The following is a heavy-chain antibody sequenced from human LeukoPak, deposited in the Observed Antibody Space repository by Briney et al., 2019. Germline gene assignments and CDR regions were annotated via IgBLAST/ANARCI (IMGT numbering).Heavy chain of an antibody. D-gene: IGHD2-15*01. CDR1: GFTFSDYY. J-gene: IGHJ4*02. CDR3: ARDPDSSAFDY. Sequence: PGGSLRLSCAASGFTFSDYYMSWIRQAPGKGLEWVSYISSSGSTIYYADSVKGRLTISRDNAKNSVYLQMDSLRPEDTALYYCARDPDSSAFDYWGQGAQVTVSS. CDR2: ISSSGSTI. V-gene: IGHV3-11*04.